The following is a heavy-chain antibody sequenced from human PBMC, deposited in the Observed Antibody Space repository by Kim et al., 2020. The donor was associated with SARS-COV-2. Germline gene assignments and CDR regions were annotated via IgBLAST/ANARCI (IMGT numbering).Heavy chain of an antibody. J-gene: IGHJ2*01. V-gene: IGHV3-53*04. CDR2: IYSGGST. CDR1: GFTVSSNY. D-gene: IGHD4-17*01. CDR3: ARDWAVGDYGDYGRNWYFDL. Sequence: GGSLRLSCAASGFTVSSNYMSWVRQAPGKGLEWVSVIYSGGSTYYADSVKGRFPISRHNSKNTLYLQMNSLRAEDTAVYYCARDWAVGDYGDYGRNWYFDLWGRGTLVTVSS.